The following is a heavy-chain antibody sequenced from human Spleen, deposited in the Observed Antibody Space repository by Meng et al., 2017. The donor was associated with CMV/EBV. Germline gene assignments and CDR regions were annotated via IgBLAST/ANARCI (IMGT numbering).Heavy chain of an antibody. CDR1: GFTFSSYS. CDR2: ISSSSSYI. J-gene: IGHJ4*02. Sequence: EVQLVESGGXRVKPGGSLGLPCAASGFTFSSYSMNWVRQAPGKGLEWVSSISSSSSYIYYADSVKGRFTISRDNAKNSLYLQMNSLRAEDTAVYYCASTSEYCSGGSCYLDYWGQGTLVTVAS. CDR3: ASTSEYCSGGSCYLDY. V-gene: IGHV3-21*01. D-gene: IGHD2-15*01.